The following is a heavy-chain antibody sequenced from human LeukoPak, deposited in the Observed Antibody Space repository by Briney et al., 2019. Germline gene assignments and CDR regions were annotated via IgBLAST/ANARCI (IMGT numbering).Heavy chain of an antibody. J-gene: IGHJ4*02. CDR2: ISGSGSTV. V-gene: IGHV3-11*01. CDR3: ARIVVGDYFFDY. CDR1: GFTFSDYF. Sequence: GGSLRLSCAASGFTFSDYFMSWIRQAPGKGLEWVSYISGSGSTVYYADSVKGRFTISRDNVNNSLYLQMNSLRAEDTAVYYCARIVVGDYFFDYWGQGTLVTVSS. D-gene: IGHD4-17*01.